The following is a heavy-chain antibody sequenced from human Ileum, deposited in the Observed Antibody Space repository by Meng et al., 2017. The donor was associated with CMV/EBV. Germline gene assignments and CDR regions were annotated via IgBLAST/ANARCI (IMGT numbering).Heavy chain of an antibody. J-gene: IGHJ3*02. Sequence: GGSLRLSCAASGFIFSSYAISWVRQAPGKGLEWVSGISGSGGSTYYVDSVKGRFTVSRDNSKKTLHLQMNSLRAEDTAVYYCVRDYYSAFDIWGQGTVVTVSS. CDR1: GFIFSSYA. D-gene: IGHD3-10*01. CDR3: VRDYYSAFDI. CDR2: ISGSGGST. V-gene: IGHV3-23*01.